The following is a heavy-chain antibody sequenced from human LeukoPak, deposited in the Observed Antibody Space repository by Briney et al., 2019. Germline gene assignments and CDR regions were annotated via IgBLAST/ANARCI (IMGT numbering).Heavy chain of an antibody. J-gene: IGHJ4*02. CDR1: GASMRGAGYS. D-gene: IGHD4/OR15-4a*01. CDR3: ARDGATGVLDH. CDR2: IYYSGST. Sequence: PSQTLSLTCSVSGASMRGAGYSWFWIRQFPGKGLEWIGYIYYSGSTAYNPSLKSRVAISLDTSENQFSLNLTSVTAADTAVYFCARDGATGVLDHWGLGTLVTVSS. V-gene: IGHV4-31*03.